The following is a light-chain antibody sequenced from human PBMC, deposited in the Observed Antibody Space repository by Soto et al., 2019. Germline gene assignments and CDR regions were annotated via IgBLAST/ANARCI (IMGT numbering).Light chain of an antibody. CDR1: SSDVGSYNR. Sequence: QSALTQPPSVSGSPGQSVTISCTGTSSDVGSYNRVSWYQQHPGKAPKLMIYDVSNRPSGVSNRFSGSKSGNTASLTISGLQAEDEADYYCSSYTSSSIPYVFGTGTKVTVL. CDR3: SSYTSSSIPYV. CDR2: DVS. V-gene: IGLV2-14*01. J-gene: IGLJ1*01.